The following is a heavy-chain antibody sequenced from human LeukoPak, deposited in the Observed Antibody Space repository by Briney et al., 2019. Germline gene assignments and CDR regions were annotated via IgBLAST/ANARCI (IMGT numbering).Heavy chain of an antibody. CDR3: ATDTYYSSSWYSGGYFDY. CDR1: GYTLTELS. D-gene: IGHD6-13*01. CDR2: FDPEDGET. Sequence: ASVKVSCKVSGYTLTELSMHWVRQAPGKGLEWMGGFDPEDGETIYAQKFQGRVTMTEDTSTDTAYMELSSLRSEDTAVYYCATDTYYSSSWYSGGYFDYWGQGTLVTVSS. V-gene: IGHV1-24*01. J-gene: IGHJ4*02.